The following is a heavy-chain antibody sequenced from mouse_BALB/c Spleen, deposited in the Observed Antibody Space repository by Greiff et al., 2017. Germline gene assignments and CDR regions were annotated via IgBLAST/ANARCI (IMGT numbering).Heavy chain of an antibody. Sequence: VQLQQSGAELARPGASVKMSCKASGYTFTSYTMHWVKQRPGQGLEWIGYINPSSGYTNYNQKFKDKATLTADKSSSTAYMQLSSPTSEDSAVYYCTRTTVVAHWYFDVWGAGTTVTVSS. CDR3: TRTTVVAHWYFDV. J-gene: IGHJ1*01. V-gene: IGHV1-4*01. CDR1: GYTFTSYT. CDR2: INPSSGYT. D-gene: IGHD1-1*01.